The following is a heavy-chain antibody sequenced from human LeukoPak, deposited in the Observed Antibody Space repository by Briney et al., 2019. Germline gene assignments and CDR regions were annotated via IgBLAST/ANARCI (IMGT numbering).Heavy chain of an antibody. CDR1: GYTFTGYY. Sequence: GASVKVSCKASGYTFTGYYMHWVRQAPGQGLEWMGWINPNSGGTNYAQKFQGRVTMTRDTSISTAYMELSRLRSDDTAVYYCARDITMIVVVITSYGMDVWGQGTTVTVSS. J-gene: IGHJ6*02. D-gene: IGHD3-22*01. V-gene: IGHV1-2*02. CDR3: ARDITMIVVVITSYGMDV. CDR2: INPNSGGT.